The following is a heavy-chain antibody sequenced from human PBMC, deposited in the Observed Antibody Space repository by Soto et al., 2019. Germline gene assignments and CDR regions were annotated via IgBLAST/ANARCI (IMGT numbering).Heavy chain of an antibody. D-gene: IGHD6-19*01. CDR2: IYSGGST. CDR1: GFTVSSNY. J-gene: IGHJ4*02. CDR3: ARGRGQQWLEVPFDY. Sequence: EVQLVESGGGLIQPGGSLRLSCAASGFTVSSNYMSWVRQAPGKGLEWVSVIYSGGSTYYADSVKGRFTISRDNSKSTLYLQMNSLRAEDTAVYYCARGRGQQWLEVPFDYWGQGTLVTVSS. V-gene: IGHV3-53*01.